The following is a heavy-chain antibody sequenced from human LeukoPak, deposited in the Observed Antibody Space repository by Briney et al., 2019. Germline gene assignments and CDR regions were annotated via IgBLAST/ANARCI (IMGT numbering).Heavy chain of an antibody. Sequence: PGGSLRLSCAASGFTFSSYAMSWVRQAPGKGLEWVSAISGCGGSTYYADSVKGRFTISRDNSKNTLYLQMNSLRAEDTAVYYCAKDRPPTYYDFWSGSYYFDYWGQGTLVTVSS. V-gene: IGHV3-23*01. CDR3: AKDRPPTYYDFWSGSYYFDY. J-gene: IGHJ4*02. CDR1: GFTFSSYA. CDR2: ISGCGGST. D-gene: IGHD3-3*01.